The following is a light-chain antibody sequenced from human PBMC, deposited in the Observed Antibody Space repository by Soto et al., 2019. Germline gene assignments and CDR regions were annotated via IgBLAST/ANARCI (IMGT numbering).Light chain of an antibody. V-gene: IGKV3-15*01. CDR3: QQYNGYRWT. Sequence: EIVMTQSPATLSVSSGERATLSCRASQSVSSNLAWYQQKPGQAPRLLIYGASTRATGIPARFSGSGSGTEFTLTISSLQPDDFATYYCQQYNGYRWTFGQGTRWIS. J-gene: IGKJ1*01. CDR2: GAS. CDR1: QSVSSN.